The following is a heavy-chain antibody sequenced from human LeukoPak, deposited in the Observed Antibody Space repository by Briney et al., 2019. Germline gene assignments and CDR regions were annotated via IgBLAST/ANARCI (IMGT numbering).Heavy chain of an antibody. J-gene: IGHJ5*02. CDR2: INARGDT. CDR1: GWSFNDYY. V-gene: IGHV4-34*01. CDR3: ARGQVPAARGYNWFDP. D-gene: IGHD2-2*01. Sequence: SETLSLTCAVYGWSFNDYYWNWVRQPPGKGLEWIGAINARGDTNCNPSLKSRVTISVDSSKNQFSLTLTSMIAADTAIYYCARGQVPAARGYNWFDPWGQGTLVTVSS.